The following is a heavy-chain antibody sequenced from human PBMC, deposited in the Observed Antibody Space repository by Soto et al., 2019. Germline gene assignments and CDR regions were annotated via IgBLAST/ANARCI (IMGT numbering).Heavy chain of an antibody. CDR1: GYAFTTYG. J-gene: IGHJ4*02. CDR3: ARGRYGDY. V-gene: IGHV1-18*01. D-gene: IGHD1-1*01. CDR2: ISAHNGNT. Sequence: QVHLVQSGAEVKKPGASVKVSCKGSGYAFTTYGITWVRQAPGQGFEWMGWISAHNGNTNYAQKLQGRVTVTRDTSTSTAYMELRSLRSDDTAVYYCARGRYGDYWGQGALVTVSS.